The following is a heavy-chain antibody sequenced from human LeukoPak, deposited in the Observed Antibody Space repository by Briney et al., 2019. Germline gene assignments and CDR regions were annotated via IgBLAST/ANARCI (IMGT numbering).Heavy chain of an antibody. V-gene: IGHV3-23*01. CDR2: ISGSGGST. Sequence: GGSLRLSCAASGFTFSSYAMSWVRQAPGKGLEWVSAISGSGGSTYYADSVKGRFTISRDNSKNTLYLQMNSLRAEDTAVYYCAKKGRHYDSSGYYSLDYWGQGTLVTVSS. D-gene: IGHD3-22*01. CDR1: GFTFSSYA. CDR3: AKKGRHYDSSGYYSLDY. J-gene: IGHJ4*02.